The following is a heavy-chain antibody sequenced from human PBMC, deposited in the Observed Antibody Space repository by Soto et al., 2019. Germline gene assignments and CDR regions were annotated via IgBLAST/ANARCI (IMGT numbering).Heavy chain of an antibody. CDR1: GGYISSSSYY. Sequence: QLQLQESGPGLVKPSETLSLTSTVSGGYISSSSYYWGWIRQPPRKGLQWLGSIYYSGSTYYNTARQSLFTISVEKSKIQFSLKRSWVTAAVTALYYCARLQATSGYCSGGSCDFDYWGQGTMVTVSS. J-gene: IGHJ4*02. CDR3: ARLQATSGYCSGGSCDFDY. D-gene: IGHD2-15*01. V-gene: IGHV4-39*01. CDR2: IYYSGST.